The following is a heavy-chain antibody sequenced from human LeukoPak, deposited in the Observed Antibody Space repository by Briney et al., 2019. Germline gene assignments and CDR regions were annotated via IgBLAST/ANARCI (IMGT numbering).Heavy chain of an antibody. CDR3: ARDRIALTYYDFWSGYKEGYYFDY. CDR2: ISPNSGGT. D-gene: IGHD3-3*01. CDR1: GYTLSGYY. J-gene: IGHJ4*02. Sequence: ASVKVSCKASGYTLSGYYMHWLRQAPGQGLEWMGWISPNSGGTNYAQKFQGRVTMTRDTSISTAYMELSRLRSDDTAVYYCARDRIALTYYDFWSGYKEGYYFDYWGQGTLVTVSS. V-gene: IGHV1-2*02.